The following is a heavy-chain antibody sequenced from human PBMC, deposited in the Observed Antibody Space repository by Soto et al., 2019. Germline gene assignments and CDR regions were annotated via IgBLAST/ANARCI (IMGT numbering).Heavy chain of an antibody. CDR2: ISGRGGST. V-gene: IGHV3-23*01. Sequence: EVQLLESGGGLVQPGGSLRLSCAASGFTFSSYAMSWVRQAPGKGLEWVSAISGRGGSTYYADSVKGRFTISRDNSKNTLYLQMNSQRAEDTAVYYCAKGGSSSWHQPLPYYYDYWGQRTLVTVSS. J-gene: IGHJ4*02. CDR1: GFTFSSYA. D-gene: IGHD6-13*01. CDR3: AKGGSSSWHQPLPYYYDY.